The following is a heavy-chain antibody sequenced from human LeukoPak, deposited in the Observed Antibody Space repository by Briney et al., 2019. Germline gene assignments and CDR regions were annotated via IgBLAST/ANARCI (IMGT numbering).Heavy chain of an antibody. J-gene: IGHJ2*01. CDR2: ISGSGGST. CDR3: AREEGGYSYGGYWYFDL. CDR1: GFTFSSYA. D-gene: IGHD5-18*01. V-gene: IGHV3-23*01. Sequence: GGSLRLSCAASGFTFSSYAMSWVRQAPGKGLEWVSAISGSGGSTYYADSVKGRFTISRDNSKNTLYVQMNSLRAEDTAVYYCAREEGGYSYGGYWYFDLWGRGTLVTVSS.